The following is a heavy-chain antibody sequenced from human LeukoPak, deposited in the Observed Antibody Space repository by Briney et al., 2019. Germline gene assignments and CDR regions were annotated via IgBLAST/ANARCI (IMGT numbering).Heavy chain of an antibody. CDR2: MNPNSGNT. V-gene: IGHV1-8*01. D-gene: IGHD6-13*01. CDR3: ARGLSGSSSWHV. J-gene: IGHJ6*02. CDR1: GYTFTSYD. Sequence: APVKVSCKASGYTFTSYDINWVRQATGQGLKWMGWMNPNSGNTGYAQKFQGRVTMTRNTSISTAYMELSSLRSEDTAVYYCARGLSGSSSWHVWGQGTTVTVSS.